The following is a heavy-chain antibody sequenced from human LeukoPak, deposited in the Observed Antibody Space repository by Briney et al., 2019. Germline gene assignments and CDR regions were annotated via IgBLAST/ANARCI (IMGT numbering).Heavy chain of an antibody. D-gene: IGHD6-19*01. Sequence: GGSLRLSCAASGFTVSNNYMSWVRQAPGKGLEWVSVIYSGDNTYYVESVKGRFTISRDNPKNTPFLQMNRLRAEDTAVYYCAREVAVAVPVYRGQGTLVTVSS. CDR2: IYSGDNT. CDR3: AREVAVAVPVY. V-gene: IGHV3-66*02. J-gene: IGHJ1*01. CDR1: GFTVSNNY.